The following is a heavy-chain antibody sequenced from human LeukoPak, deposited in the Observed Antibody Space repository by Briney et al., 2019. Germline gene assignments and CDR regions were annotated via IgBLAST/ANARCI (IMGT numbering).Heavy chain of an antibody. CDR1: GFTFSSYS. CDR2: ISSSSSTI. V-gene: IGHV3-48*01. Sequence: GGSLRLSCAASGFTFSSYSMNWVRQAPGKGLEWVSYISSSSSTIYYADSVKGRFTISRDNAKNSLYLQMNSLRAEDTAVYYCARGFPPAYWGQEPWSPSPQ. CDR3: ARGFPPAY. J-gene: IGHJ4*01.